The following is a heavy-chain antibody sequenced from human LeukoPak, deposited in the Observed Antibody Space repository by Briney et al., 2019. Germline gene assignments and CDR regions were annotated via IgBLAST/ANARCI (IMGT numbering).Heavy chain of an antibody. J-gene: IGHJ4*02. V-gene: IGHV3-21*01. CDR3: ARGCGGSCYSDYFDY. CDR1: GFTFSSYS. Sequence: GGSLRLSCAASGFTFSSYSMNWVRQAPGKGLGWVSNISSSSSYIYYADSVKGRFTISRDNAKNSLYLQMNSLRAEDTAVYYCARGCGGSCYSDYFDYWGQGTLVTVSS. D-gene: IGHD2-15*01. CDR2: ISSSSSYI.